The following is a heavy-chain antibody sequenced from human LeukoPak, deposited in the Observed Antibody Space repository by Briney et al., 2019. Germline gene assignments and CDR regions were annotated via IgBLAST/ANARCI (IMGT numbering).Heavy chain of an antibody. Sequence: RTGESLKISCKCSGYSFTNYWIGWVRQTPGKGLEWMGIIYPRDSDTRYSPSFQGQVTISADKSISTAYLQWSSLKASDTAMYYCARSTSSGWYESDYWGQGTLVTVSS. CDR3: ARSTSSGWYESDY. CDR2: IYPRDSDT. D-gene: IGHD6-19*01. V-gene: IGHV5-51*01. CDR1: GYSFTNYW. J-gene: IGHJ4*02.